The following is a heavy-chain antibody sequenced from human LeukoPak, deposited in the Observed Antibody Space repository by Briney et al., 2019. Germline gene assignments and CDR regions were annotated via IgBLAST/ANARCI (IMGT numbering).Heavy chain of an antibody. CDR2: ISSSSSTI. D-gene: IGHD1-26*01. CDR3: ARDGPLWEY. Sequence: GGSLRLSCAASGFTFSSYSMNWVRQAPGKGLEWVSYISSSSSTIYYADSVKGRFTISRDNAKNSLYLQMNSLRAEDTAVYYCARDGPLWEYWGQGTLVTVSS. CDR1: GFTFSSYS. J-gene: IGHJ4*02. V-gene: IGHV3-48*01.